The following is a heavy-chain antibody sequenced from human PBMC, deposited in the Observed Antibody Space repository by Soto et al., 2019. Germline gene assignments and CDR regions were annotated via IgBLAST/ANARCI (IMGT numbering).Heavy chain of an antibody. CDR1: GFTFNFFA. CDR3: AKVLSRDYINGY. D-gene: IGHD4-17*01. V-gene: IGHV3-23*01. Sequence: PGGSLRLSCAASGFTFNFFAMTWVRQAPGKGLEWVATINAPGTTTWYADSVKGRFTISRDNSRTMLYLQMNSLRAEDTALYYCAKVLSRDYINGYWGPGTLVTVSS. J-gene: IGHJ4*02. CDR2: INAPGTTT.